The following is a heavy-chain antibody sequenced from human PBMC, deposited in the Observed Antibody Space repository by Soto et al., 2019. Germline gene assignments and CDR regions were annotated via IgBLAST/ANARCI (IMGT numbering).Heavy chain of an antibody. CDR1: GFSLSTSGVG. CDR3: AHRIGNVDTAMHDAFDI. CDR2: IYWDDDK. D-gene: IGHD5-18*01. J-gene: IGHJ3*02. V-gene: IGHV2-5*02. Sequence: QITLKESGPALVKPTQTLTLTCTFSGFSLSTSGVGVGWIRQPPGKALEWLALIYWDDDKGYSPSLKSRLTITQDTSQHQVVLTMTNMDPVDTAPYYCAHRIGNVDTAMHDAFDIWGQGTMVTVSP.